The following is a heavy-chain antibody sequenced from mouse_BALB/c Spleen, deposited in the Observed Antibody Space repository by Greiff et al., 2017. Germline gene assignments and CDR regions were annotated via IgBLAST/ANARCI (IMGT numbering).Heavy chain of an antibody. CDR3: ASGAMMFFDY. J-gene: IGHJ2*01. Sequence: QVQLQQPGAELVKPGASVKLSCKASGYTFTSYWMHWVKQRPGQGLEWIGEINPSNGRTNYNEKFKSKATLTVDKSSSTAYMQLSSLTSGDSAVYYCASGAMMFFDYWGQGTTLTVSS. CDR1: GYTFTSYW. V-gene: IGHV1S81*02. CDR2: INPSNGRT. D-gene: IGHD2-3*01.